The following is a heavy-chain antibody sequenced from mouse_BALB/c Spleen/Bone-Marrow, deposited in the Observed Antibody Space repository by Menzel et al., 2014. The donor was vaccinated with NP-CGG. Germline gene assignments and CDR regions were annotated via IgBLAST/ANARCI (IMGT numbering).Heavy chain of an antibody. Sequence: VQLQQSGPDLVKPSQSLSLTCTVTGYSITSGYSWHWIRQFPGNKLEWMGCIHYSGSTNYNPSLKSRISITRDTSKNQFFLQLNSVTTEDTATYYCAKDDYGRSRFAYWGQGTLVTVSA. V-gene: IGHV3-1*02. CDR2: IHYSGST. D-gene: IGHD1-1*01. CDR3: AKDDYGRSRFAY. CDR1: GYSITSGYS. J-gene: IGHJ3*01.